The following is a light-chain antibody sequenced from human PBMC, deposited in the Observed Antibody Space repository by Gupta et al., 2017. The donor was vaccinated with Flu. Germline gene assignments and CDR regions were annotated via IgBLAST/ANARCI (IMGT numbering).Light chain of an antibody. CDR3: HENYRQRMST. J-gene: IGKJ2*01. Sequence: DIQMTQSPSSLSASVGDRVTITCRSRQSINRYLNWYQQKPGKAPKLLISAASTWESGVTSRFGGSGFGKYLSLTSTSRQQEDFATYYSHENYRQRMSTFGQGTKLEI. V-gene: IGKV1-39*01. CDR2: AAS. CDR1: QSINRY.